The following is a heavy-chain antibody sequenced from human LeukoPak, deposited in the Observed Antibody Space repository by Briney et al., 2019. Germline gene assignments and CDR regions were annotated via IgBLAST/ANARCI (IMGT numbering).Heavy chain of an antibody. V-gene: IGHV3-21*01. D-gene: IGHD6-19*01. CDR3: ARGYGSGWYMGHDY. Sequence: PGGSLRLSCAASGFTFSSYSMTWVRQAPGKGLEWVSSISSSSSYIYYADSVKGRFTISRDNAKNSLYLQMNSLRAEDTAVYYCARGYGSGWYMGHDYWGQGTLVTVSS. CDR2: ISSSSSYI. J-gene: IGHJ4*02. CDR1: GFTFSSYS.